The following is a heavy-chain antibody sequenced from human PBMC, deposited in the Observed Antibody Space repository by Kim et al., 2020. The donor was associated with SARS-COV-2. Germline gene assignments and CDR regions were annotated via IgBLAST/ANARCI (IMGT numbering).Heavy chain of an antibody. CDR2: FYPEDGET. Sequence: ASVKVSCKVSGYTLTELSMHWVRQAPGQGLEWMGGFYPEDGETIYAQKFQGRVTMTEDTSTDTAYMELSSLSSEDTAVYYCATGGVVVPAANHWFDPWGQGTLVTVSS. D-gene: IGHD2-2*01. CDR1: GYTLTELS. CDR3: ATGGVVVPAANHWFDP. V-gene: IGHV1-24*01. J-gene: IGHJ5*02.